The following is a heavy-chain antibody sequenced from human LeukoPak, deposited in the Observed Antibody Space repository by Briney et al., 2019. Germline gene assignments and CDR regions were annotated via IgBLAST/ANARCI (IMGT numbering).Heavy chain of an antibody. V-gene: IGHV4-61*02. CDR2: IYTSGST. CDR1: GGSISSGSYY. CDR3: AKSGGYGLIDY. D-gene: IGHD1-26*01. Sequence: SETLSLTCTVSGGSISSGSYYWSWIRQPAGKGLEWIGRIYTSGSTNYDPSLKSRVTISLDTSKNQFSLRLNSVTAADTAMYYCAKSGGYGLIDYWGQGTRVTVSS. J-gene: IGHJ4*02.